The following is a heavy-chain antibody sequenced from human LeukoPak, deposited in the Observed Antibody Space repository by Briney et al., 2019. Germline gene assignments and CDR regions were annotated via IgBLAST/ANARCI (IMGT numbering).Heavy chain of an antibody. Sequence: RGSLRLSCAASGFTFSNYAMSWVRQAPGKGLEWVSTIGDTTYYADSVKGRFTISRDSSKNMLYLQMNSLRAEDTAVYYCARAQAYDSSGYYGDWGQGTLVTVSS. CDR2: IGDTT. CDR3: ARAQAYDSSGYYGD. J-gene: IGHJ4*02. V-gene: IGHV3-23*01. D-gene: IGHD3-22*01. CDR1: GFTFSNYA.